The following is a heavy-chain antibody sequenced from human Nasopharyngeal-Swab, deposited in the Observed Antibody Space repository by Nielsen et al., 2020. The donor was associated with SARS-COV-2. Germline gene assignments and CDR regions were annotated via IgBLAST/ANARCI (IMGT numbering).Heavy chain of an antibody. Sequence: SVKVSCKASGFTFTSSAVQWVRQARGQRLEWIGWIVVGSGNTNYAQKFQERVTITRDMSTSTAYMELSSLRSVDTAVYYCAASPNYYGSSGYPFDIWGQGTMVTVSS. CDR3: AASPNYYGSSGYPFDI. V-gene: IGHV1-58*01. J-gene: IGHJ3*02. D-gene: IGHD3-22*01. CDR2: IVVGSGNT. CDR1: GFTFTSSA.